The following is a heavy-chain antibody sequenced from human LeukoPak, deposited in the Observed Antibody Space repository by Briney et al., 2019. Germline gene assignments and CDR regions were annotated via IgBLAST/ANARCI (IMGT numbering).Heavy chain of an antibody. Sequence: GGSLRLSRAASGFTFSSYSMNWVRQAPGKGLEWVSYISSSSSTIYYADSVKGRFTISRDNAKNSLYLQMNSLRAEDTAVYYCARNDYDSSGHDDYWGQGTLVTVSS. D-gene: IGHD3-22*01. V-gene: IGHV3-48*04. CDR1: GFTFSSYS. J-gene: IGHJ4*02. CDR2: ISSSSSTI. CDR3: ARNDYDSSGHDDY.